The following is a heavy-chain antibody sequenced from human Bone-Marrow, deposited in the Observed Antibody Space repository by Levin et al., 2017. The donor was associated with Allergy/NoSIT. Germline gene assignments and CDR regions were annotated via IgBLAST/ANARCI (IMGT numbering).Heavy chain of an antibody. V-gene: IGHV4-61*02. CDR2: IYTSGST. CDR3: ARGTGYSYGYGWRDAFDI. D-gene: IGHD5-18*01. CDR1: GGSISSGSYY. J-gene: IGHJ3*02. Sequence: SQTLSLTCTVSGGSISSGSYYWSWIRQPAGKGLEWIGRIYTSGSTNYNPSLKSRVTISVDTSKNQFSLKLSSVTAADTAVYYCARGTGYSYGYGWRDAFDIWGQGTMVTVSS.